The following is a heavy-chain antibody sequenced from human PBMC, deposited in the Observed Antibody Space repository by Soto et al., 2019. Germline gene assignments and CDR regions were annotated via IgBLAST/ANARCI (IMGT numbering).Heavy chain of an antibody. Sequence: ASVKVSCKASGYTFTRYYVHWVRQAPGQGLEWMGIINPSGGSTSYAEKFQGRVTMTSDTSTSTVYMELSSLRSEDTAVYYCGRGWSDNPYDYWGQGTLVTVSS. J-gene: IGHJ4*02. CDR2: INPSGGST. D-gene: IGHD2-15*01. CDR3: GRGWSDNPYDY. V-gene: IGHV1-46*01. CDR1: GYTFTRYY.